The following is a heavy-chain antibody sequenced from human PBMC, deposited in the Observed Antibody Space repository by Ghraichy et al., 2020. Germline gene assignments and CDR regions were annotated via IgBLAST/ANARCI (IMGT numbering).Heavy chain of an antibody. CDR1: GYTFTGNY. CDR2: INPDSGGT. D-gene: IGHD3-16*01. V-gene: IGHV1-2*02. J-gene: IGHJ6*02. Sequence: ASVKVSCKASGYTFTGNYLLWVRQARGQGLEWMGWINPDSGGTNYAQKFQGRVTMTRDTSISTAYMELSRLRSDDTAVYYCARVNYAYGMDVWGRGTTVSVSS. CDR3: ARVNYAYGMDV.